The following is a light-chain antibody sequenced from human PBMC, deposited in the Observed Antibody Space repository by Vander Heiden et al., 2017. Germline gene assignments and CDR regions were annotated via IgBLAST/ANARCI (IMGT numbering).Light chain of an antibody. CDR3: QSYDSSLSVV. V-gene: IGLV1-40*01. CDR1: SSNIGAGYG. CDR2: GNT. J-gene: IGLJ2*01. Sequence: QSVLTQPPSVSGAQGQRIIISCTGRSSNIGAGYGVHWYQQLPGTAPKLLIYGNTTRPSGVPDRFSGSKSGTSASLAITGLQAEDEADYYCQSYDSSLSVVFGGGTKLTVL.